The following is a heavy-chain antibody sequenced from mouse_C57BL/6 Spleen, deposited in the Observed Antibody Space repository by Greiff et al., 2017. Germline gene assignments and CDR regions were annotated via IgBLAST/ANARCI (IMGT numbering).Heavy chain of an antibody. CDR2: IYPGSGST. J-gene: IGHJ3*01. V-gene: IGHV1-55*01. CDR1: GYTFTSYW. Sequence: QVQLQQSGAELVKPGASVKMSCKASGYTFTSYWITWVKQRPGQGLEWIGDIYPGSGSTNYNEKFKSKATLTVDTSSSTAYMQLSSLTSEDSAVYYCARDMDYGNYRFAYWGQGTLVTVSA. D-gene: IGHD2-1*01. CDR3: ARDMDYGNYRFAY.